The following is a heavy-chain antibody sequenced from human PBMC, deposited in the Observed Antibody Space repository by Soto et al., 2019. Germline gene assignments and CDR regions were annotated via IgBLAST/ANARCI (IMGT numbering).Heavy chain of an antibody. Sequence: GGFLRLSCAASGLTFSSYWMTWVRQAPGKGLEWVANIKQDGSEKYYGGSVKGRFTISRDNAKNSLYLQMNSLRAEDTAIYYCARVGTYYAFWSGPYYMDVWGKGTTVTVSS. D-gene: IGHD3-3*01. J-gene: IGHJ6*03. CDR1: GLTFSSYW. V-gene: IGHV3-7*01. CDR3: ARVGTYYAFWSGPYYMDV. CDR2: IKQDGSEK.